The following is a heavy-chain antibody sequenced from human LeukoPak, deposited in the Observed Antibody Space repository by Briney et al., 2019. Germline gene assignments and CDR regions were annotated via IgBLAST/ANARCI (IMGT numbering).Heavy chain of an antibody. D-gene: IGHD3-22*01. J-gene: IGHJ4*02. CDR3: ARAIGGDNSGYRPFGY. Sequence: ASVKVSCKASGYTFSGYYIHWVRQAPGQGLEWLGWINPNSGGTNYAQKFQGRVTMTRDTSITTAYMDLSSLTSDDTAVYYCARAIGGDNSGYRPFGYRGQGTLVTVSS. CDR1: GYTFSGYY. V-gene: IGHV1-2*02. CDR2: INPNSGGT.